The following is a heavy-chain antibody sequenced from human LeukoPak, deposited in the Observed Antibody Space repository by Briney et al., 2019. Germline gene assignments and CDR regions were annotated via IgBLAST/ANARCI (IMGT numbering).Heavy chain of an antibody. J-gene: IGHJ4*02. D-gene: IGHD3-22*01. CDR2: INPNTGGA. CDR1: GYTFTAYY. Sequence: GASVKVSCKASGYTFTAYYLHWVRQAPGQGLEWMGWINPNTGGAKYAQKFQGRLTMTRDTSISTAYMELSRLRSDDTAVYYCAREGYYYDSSGYLDYWGQGTLVTVSS. V-gene: IGHV1-2*02. CDR3: AREGYYYDSSGYLDY.